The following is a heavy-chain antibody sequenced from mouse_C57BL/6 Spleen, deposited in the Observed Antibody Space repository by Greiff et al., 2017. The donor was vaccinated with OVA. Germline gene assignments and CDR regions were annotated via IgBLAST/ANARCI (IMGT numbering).Heavy chain of an antibody. J-gene: IGHJ4*01. V-gene: IGHV14-1*01. CDR2: IDPEDGDT. Sequence: EVQLQQSGAELVRPGASVKLSCTASGFNIKDYYMHWVKQRPEQGLEWIGRIDPEDGDTEYAPKFQGKATMTADTSSNTAYLQLSSLTSEDTAVYYCTTGDYGSSYDYYARDYWGQGTSVTVSS. D-gene: IGHD1-1*01. CDR3: TTGDYGSSYDYYARDY. CDR1: GFNIKDYY.